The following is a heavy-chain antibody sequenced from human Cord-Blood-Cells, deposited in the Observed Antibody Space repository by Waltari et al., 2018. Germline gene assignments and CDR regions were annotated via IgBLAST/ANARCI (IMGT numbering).Heavy chain of an antibody. CDR1: GFSLSTSGVG. CDR2: IYWDDDK. D-gene: IGHD3-22*01. V-gene: IGHV2-5*02. J-gene: IGHJ3*02. Sequence: QITLKESGPTLVKPTQTLTLTCTFSGFSLSTSGVGVGWIRQPPGKALEWLALIYWDDDKRYSQSLKSRLTITKDTSKNQVVLTMTNMDPVDTATYYCAHYYYDSSGYYEGAFDIWGQGTMVTVSS. CDR3: AHYYYDSSGYYEGAFDI.